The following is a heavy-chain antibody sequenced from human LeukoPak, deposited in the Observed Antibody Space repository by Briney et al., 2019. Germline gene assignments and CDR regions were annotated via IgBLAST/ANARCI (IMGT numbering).Heavy chain of an antibody. J-gene: IGHJ6*04. D-gene: IGHD3-3*01. CDR2: IYYNGST. CDR3: ARYPDPNYEHYYYYYGMDV. Sequence: PSETLSLTCTVSGGSISSYYWSWIRQPPGKGLEWIGYIYYNGSTNYNPSLKSRVTISVDTSKNQFSLKLSSVTAADTAVYYCARYPDPNYEHYYYYYGMDVWGKGTTVTVSS. V-gene: IGHV4-59*01. CDR1: GGSISSYY.